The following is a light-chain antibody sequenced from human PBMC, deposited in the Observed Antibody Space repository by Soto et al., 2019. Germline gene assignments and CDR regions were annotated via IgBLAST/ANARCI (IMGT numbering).Light chain of an antibody. CDR1: SSDVGGYNY. CDR3: CSYAGSYSYVV. V-gene: IGLV2-11*01. CDR2: DVS. J-gene: IGLJ2*01. Sequence: QSALTQPRSVSGSPGQSVTISCTGTSSDVGGYNYVSWYQQHPGKAPKLMIYDVSKRPSGVPDRFSGAKSGNTASLTISGLQAEDEADYYCCSYAGSYSYVVFVGRTKLTVL.